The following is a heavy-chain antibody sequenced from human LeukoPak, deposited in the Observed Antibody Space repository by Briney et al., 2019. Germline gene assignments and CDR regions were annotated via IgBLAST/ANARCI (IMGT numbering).Heavy chain of an antibody. V-gene: IGHV3-7*01. CDR2: INQDGGEK. CDR3: ARETPRRGETRDGYR. J-gene: IGHJ4*02. D-gene: IGHD5-24*01. Sequence: GGSLRLSCAASGFTFSSYWMTWVRQARGKGQEWVANINQDGGEKSYVDSVKGRFTIPRDNAKSSLFLQLSSLRVDDTAVYYCARETPRRGETRDGYRWGQGTVVTVSS. CDR1: GFTFSSYW.